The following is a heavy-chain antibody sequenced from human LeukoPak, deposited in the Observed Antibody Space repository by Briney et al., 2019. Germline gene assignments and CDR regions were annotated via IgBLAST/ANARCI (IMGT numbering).Heavy chain of an antibody. CDR3: ARGLNYAGSGYYFDS. D-gene: IGHD3-22*01. CDR1: GYTFTSYG. Sequence: EASVKVSCKASGYTFTSYGISWVRQAPGQGLEWMGWISAYNGNTNYAQKLQGRVTMTTDTSTSTAYMELRSLRSDDTAVYYCARGLNYAGSGYYFDSWGPGTVVTVSS. CDR2: ISAYNGNT. V-gene: IGHV1-18*01. J-gene: IGHJ4*02.